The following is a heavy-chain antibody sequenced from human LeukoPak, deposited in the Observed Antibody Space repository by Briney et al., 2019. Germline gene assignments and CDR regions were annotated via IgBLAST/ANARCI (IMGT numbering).Heavy chain of an antibody. D-gene: IGHD5-18*01. J-gene: IGHJ4*02. CDR3: ARDKTRGLGYSYSKSGNYFDY. CDR2: IKQDGREK. Sequence: GGSLRLSCAASGFTFSSYWMRWVRQAPGKGVEGVANIKQDGREKYYVDSVKGQFTISRDNAKNSLYLQMNSLRAEDTAVYSCARDKTRGLGYSYSKSGNYFDYWGQGTLVTVSS. CDR1: GFTFSSYW. V-gene: IGHV3-7*01.